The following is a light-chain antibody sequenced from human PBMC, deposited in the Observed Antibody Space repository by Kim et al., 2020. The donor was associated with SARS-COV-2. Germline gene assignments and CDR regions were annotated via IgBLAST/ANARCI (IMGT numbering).Light chain of an antibody. CDR2: GAS. Sequence: EIVLTQSPATLSLSPGERAALSCRASQSVSSSYLAWYQQKPGQAPRLLIYGASSRATGIPDRFSGSGSGTDFTLTITRLEPDDFAVYYCQQYGTSPLTFGGGTTVDIK. V-gene: IGKV3-20*01. CDR3: QQYGTSPLT. CDR1: QSVSSSY. J-gene: IGKJ4*02.